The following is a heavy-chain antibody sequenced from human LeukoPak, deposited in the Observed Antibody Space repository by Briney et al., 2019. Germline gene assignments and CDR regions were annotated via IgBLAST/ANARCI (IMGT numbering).Heavy chain of an antibody. CDR2: ISSSGRTT. CDR1: GFTFSSYE. V-gene: IGHV3-48*03. Sequence: GGSLRLSCAASGFTFSSYEMNWVRQAPGKGLEWVSYISSSGRTTYYADSVKGRFTISRDNAKNSLYLQMNSLRAEDTAVYYCARESGITMLRGAHTPWGQGTLVTVSS. CDR3: ARESGITMLRGAHTP. D-gene: IGHD3-10*01. J-gene: IGHJ5*02.